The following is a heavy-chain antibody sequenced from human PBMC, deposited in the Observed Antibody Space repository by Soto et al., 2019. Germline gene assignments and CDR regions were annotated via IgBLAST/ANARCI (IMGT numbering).Heavy chain of an antibody. D-gene: IGHD4-17*01. CDR2: IKSKTDGGTT. CDR3: TTAGDYRGVDY. J-gene: IGHJ4*02. V-gene: IGHV3-15*01. CDR1: GFTFINYA. Sequence: PGGSLRLSCAASGFTFINYAMSWVRQAPGKGLEWVGRIKSKTDGGTTDYAAPVKGRFTISRDDSKNTLYLQMNSLKTEDTAVYYCTTAGDYRGVDYWGQGTLVTVS.